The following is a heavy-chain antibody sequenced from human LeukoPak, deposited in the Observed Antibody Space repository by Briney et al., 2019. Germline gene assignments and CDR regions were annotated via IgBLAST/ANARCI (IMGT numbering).Heavy chain of an antibody. D-gene: IGHD3-22*01. Sequence: PGGSLRLSCAASGFTFNSYAMSWVRQAPGKGLEWVSAISGSGRYTYFADSVKGRFTISRDNSKNTVYLQMSSLKAEDTAVYYCAKATGDDNGNYYAYWGQGTLVTVSS. V-gene: IGHV3-23*01. J-gene: IGHJ4*02. CDR2: ISGSGRYT. CDR3: AKATGDDNGNYYAY. CDR1: GFTFNSYA.